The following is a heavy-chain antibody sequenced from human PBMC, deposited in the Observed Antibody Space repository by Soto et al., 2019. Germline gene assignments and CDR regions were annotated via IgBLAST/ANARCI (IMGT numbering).Heavy chain of an antibody. D-gene: IGHD4-4*01. Sequence: SETLSLTCAVSGYFISSSNWWGWIRQPPGKGMERIVHIYYSGSIYQNPSLMGRLTMSVDTSKNQFSLKLTSVTAVDTAVYYCARTASTSVSGPIDYWGQGTLVTVS. V-gene: IGHV4-28*05. J-gene: IGHJ4*02. CDR2: IYYSGSI. CDR3: ARTASTSVSGPIDY. CDR1: GYFISSSNW.